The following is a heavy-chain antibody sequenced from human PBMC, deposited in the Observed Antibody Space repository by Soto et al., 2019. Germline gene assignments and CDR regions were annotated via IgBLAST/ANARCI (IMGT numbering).Heavy chain of an antibody. J-gene: IGHJ5*02. CDR2: IYYSGST. CDR3: ATSNWFDP. Sequence: QLQLQESGPGLVKPSETLSLTCTVSGGSISSRGYYWGWIRQPPGQGLEWIGTIYYSGSTYYNPSLTSRVTISVDTSKNQFSLKLSSVTAADTAVYYCATSNWFDPWGQGTLVTVSS. V-gene: IGHV4-39*01. CDR1: GGSISSRGYY.